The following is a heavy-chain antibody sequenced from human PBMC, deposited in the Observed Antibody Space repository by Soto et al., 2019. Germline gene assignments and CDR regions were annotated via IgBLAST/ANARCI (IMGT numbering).Heavy chain of an antibody. Sequence: GGSLRLSCAASGFTFSNYGTHWVRQAPGKGLEWVALISYDGSNKYYADSVKGRFSISRDNSKNTLYPQMNSLRAEDTAVYYCAKDLDSGYIYGYYYYYYVMDVWGQGTTVTVSS. CDR2: ISYDGSNK. CDR3: AKDLDSGYIYGYYYYYYVMDV. V-gene: IGHV3-30*18. D-gene: IGHD5-18*01. CDR1: GFTFSNYG. J-gene: IGHJ6*02.